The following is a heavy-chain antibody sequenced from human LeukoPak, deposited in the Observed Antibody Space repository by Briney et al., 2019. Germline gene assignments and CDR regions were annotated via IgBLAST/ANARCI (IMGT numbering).Heavy chain of an antibody. V-gene: IGHV1-2*02. CDR2: ISPNTGGT. CDR1: GYTFTDYH. D-gene: IGHD2-2*01. Sequence: ASVKVSCKASGYTFTDYHVHWVRQAPGQGLEWMGWISPNTGGTNYAQKFQGRVTMTRDTSISTAYMELTRLRSDDTAMYYCAIWQCDTTSCSSFDYWGQGTLVTVSS. J-gene: IGHJ4*02. CDR3: AIWQCDTTSCSSFDY.